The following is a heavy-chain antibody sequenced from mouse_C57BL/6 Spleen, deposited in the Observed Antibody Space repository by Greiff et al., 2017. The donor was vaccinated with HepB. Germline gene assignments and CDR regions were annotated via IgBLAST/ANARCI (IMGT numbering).Heavy chain of an antibody. V-gene: IGHV1-5*01. CDR2: IYPGNSDT. Sequence: EVKLQESGTVLARPGASVKMSCKTSGYTFTSYWMHWVKQRPGQGLEWIGAIYPGNSDTSYNQKFKSKATLTVDTSSSTAYMQLSSLTSEDSAVYYCARERDDGYYVYWGQGTLVTVSA. J-gene: IGHJ3*01. CDR3: ARERDDGYYVY. CDR1: GYTFTSYW. D-gene: IGHD2-3*01.